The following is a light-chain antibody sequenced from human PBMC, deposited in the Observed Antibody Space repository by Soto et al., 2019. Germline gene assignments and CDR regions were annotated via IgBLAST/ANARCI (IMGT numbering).Light chain of an antibody. V-gene: IGKV4-1*01. CDR1: RSLFYSPHNKSY. CDR3: QQYYRAPRT. Sequence: DIVMTQSPDSLAVSLGERATINCTSGRSLFYSPHNKSYLAWYQQKVGQPPQMLIYWASTRESGVPDRFRDSGSGTDFTLTISSLQADDVAVYYCQQYYRAPRTFGQGTKVDIK. J-gene: IGKJ2*01. CDR2: WAS.